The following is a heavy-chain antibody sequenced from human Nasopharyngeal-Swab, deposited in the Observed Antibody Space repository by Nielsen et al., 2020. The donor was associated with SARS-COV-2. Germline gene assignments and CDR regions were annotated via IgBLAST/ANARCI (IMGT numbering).Heavy chain of an antibody. V-gene: IGHV1-24*01. J-gene: IGHJ4*02. CDR1: GYTFTSYY. CDR2: FDPEDGET. D-gene: IGHD6-19*01. Sequence: ASVKVSCKASGYTFTSYYMHWVRQAPGKGLEWMGGFDPEDGETIYAQKFQGRVTMTEDTSTDTAYMELSSLRSEDTAVYYCARAGAVALWYFDYWGQGTLVTVSS. CDR3: ARAGAVALWYFDY.